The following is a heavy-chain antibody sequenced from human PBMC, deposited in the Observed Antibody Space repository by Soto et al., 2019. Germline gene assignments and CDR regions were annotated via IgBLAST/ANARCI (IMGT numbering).Heavy chain of an antibody. D-gene: IGHD6-6*01. CDR2: IYHSGST. V-gene: IGHV4-30-2*01. Sequence: SETLSLTCAVSGGSISGGGYSWSWIRQPPGKGLEWIGYIYHSGSTYYNPSLKSRVTISVDRSKNQFSLKLSSVTAADTAVYYCASSYSSSSGTIDYWGQGTLVTVSS. CDR1: GGSISGGGYS. CDR3: ASSYSSSSGTIDY. J-gene: IGHJ4*02.